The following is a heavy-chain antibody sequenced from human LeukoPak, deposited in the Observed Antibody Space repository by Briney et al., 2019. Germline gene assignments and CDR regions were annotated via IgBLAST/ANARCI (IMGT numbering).Heavy chain of an antibody. J-gene: IGHJ5*02. CDR1: GFTFSNFA. Sequence: PGGSLRLSCAASGFTFSNFAMTWVRQAPGKGLEWVGRIKSKNVGGTTDYAAPVKGRFTISRDDSKNTVYLQMNSLKIEDTAVYYCTSHAAFDPWGQGTLVTVSS. V-gene: IGHV3-15*01. CDR3: TSHAAFDP. CDR2: IKSKNVGGTT.